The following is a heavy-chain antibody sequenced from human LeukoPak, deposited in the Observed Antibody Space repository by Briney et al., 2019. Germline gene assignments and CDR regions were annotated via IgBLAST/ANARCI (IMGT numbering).Heavy chain of an antibody. Sequence: PSETLSLTCAVSGGSISSSNWWSWVRQPPGKGLEWIGEIYHSGSTNYNPSLKSRVTISVDKSKNQFSLKLSSVTVADTAVYYCARAKYYYDSSGYVDAFDIWGQGTMVTVSS. V-gene: IGHV4-4*02. CDR2: IYHSGST. D-gene: IGHD3-22*01. J-gene: IGHJ3*02. CDR1: GGSISSSNW. CDR3: ARAKYYYDSSGYVDAFDI.